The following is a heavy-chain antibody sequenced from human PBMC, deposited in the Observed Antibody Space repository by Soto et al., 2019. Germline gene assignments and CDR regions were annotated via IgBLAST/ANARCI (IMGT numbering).Heavy chain of an antibody. CDR1: GFTFSSYA. V-gene: IGHV3-23*01. D-gene: IGHD2-15*01. CDR2: ISGSGGST. J-gene: IGHJ6*02. CDR3: AKVGYFSGGSCHGGDYYYYYGMDV. Sequence: WGSLRLSCAASGFTFSSYAMSWVRQAPGKGLEWVSAISGSGGSTYYADSVKGRFTISRDNSKNTLYLQMNSLRAEDTAVYYCAKVGYFSGGSCHGGDYYYYYGMDVGGQGTTVPSP.